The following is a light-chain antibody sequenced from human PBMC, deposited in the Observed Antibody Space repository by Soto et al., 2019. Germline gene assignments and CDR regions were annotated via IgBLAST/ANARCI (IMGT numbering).Light chain of an antibody. CDR1: QSVNSNY. V-gene: IGKV3-20*01. Sequence: EIVLTQSPGTLSLSPGERATLSCRASQSVNSNYLAWYQQKPGQAPRLLIYGASGRATGIPDRFSGSGSGTYFTITISRLDPEDFAVYYCQQYGRSPWTFGQGTKVEIK. J-gene: IGKJ1*01. CDR2: GAS. CDR3: QQYGRSPWT.